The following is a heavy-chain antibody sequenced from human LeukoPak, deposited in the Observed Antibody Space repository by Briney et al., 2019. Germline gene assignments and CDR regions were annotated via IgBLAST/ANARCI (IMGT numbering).Heavy chain of an antibody. Sequence: GGSLRLSCAASGFTFSSYAMHWVRQAPGKGLEWVAVISYDGSNKYYADSVKGRFTISRDNSKNTLYLQMNSVRAEDTAVYYCAREGGDIVVVPAAGTADFDYWGQGTLVTVSS. D-gene: IGHD2-2*01. V-gene: IGHV3-30-3*01. J-gene: IGHJ4*02. CDR3: AREGGDIVVVPAAGTADFDY. CDR2: ISYDGSNK. CDR1: GFTFSSYA.